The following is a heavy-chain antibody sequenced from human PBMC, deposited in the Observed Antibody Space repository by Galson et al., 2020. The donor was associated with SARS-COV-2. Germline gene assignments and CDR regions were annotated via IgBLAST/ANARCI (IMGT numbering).Heavy chain of an antibody. CDR1: GFTFSNAW. Sequence: ESLKISCAASGFTFSNAWMSWVRQAPGKGLEWVGRIKSKTDGGTTDYAAPVKGRFTISRDDSKNTLYLQMNSLKTEDTAVYYCTTTPPLFGAPTYYYGMDVWGQGTTVTVSS. CDR3: TTTPPLFGAPTYYYGMDV. V-gene: IGHV3-15*01. CDR2: IKSKTDGGTT. D-gene: IGHD3-10*02. J-gene: IGHJ6*02.